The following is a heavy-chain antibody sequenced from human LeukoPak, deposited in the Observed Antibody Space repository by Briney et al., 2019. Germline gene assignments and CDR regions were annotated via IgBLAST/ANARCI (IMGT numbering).Heavy chain of an antibody. J-gene: IGHJ3*02. D-gene: IGHD1-26*01. Sequence: SETLSLTCTVSGGSISNYYWIWMRQPPGKGLEWIGSLYNSGSTNYNPSLKSRLTISVDMPKNQVSLQLSSVTAADTAVYYCARGVTSPLDAFDIWGQGTTVTVSS. CDR3: ARGVTSPLDAFDI. CDR2: LYNSGST. V-gene: IGHV4-59*01. CDR1: GGSISNYY.